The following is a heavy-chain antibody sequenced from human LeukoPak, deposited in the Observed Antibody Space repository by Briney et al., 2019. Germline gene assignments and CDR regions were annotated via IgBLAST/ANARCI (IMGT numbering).Heavy chain of an antibody. CDR2: INHSGST. Sequence: SETLSLTCAVYGGSFSGYYWSWIRQPPGKGLEWIGEINHSGSTNYNPSLKSRGTISVDTSKKQFSLKLSSVTAADTAVYYCARGTHYYGSGSYSYYYYGMDVWGKGTTVTVSS. V-gene: IGHV4-34*01. CDR1: GGSFSGYY. D-gene: IGHD3-10*01. CDR3: ARGTHYYGSGSYSYYYYGMDV. J-gene: IGHJ6*04.